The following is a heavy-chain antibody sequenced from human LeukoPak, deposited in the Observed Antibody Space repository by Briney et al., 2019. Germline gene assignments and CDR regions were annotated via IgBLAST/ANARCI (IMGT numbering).Heavy chain of an antibody. CDR1: NGSISSHY. CDR3: ARNERRAQKDTYYAYFYYMDV. Sequence: SETLSLTCTVSNGSISSHYWSWVRQPPGKGLEWIGLIYSSGYTNYNPSLKSRVTISVDTSRNQFSLKLSSATAADTAVYFCARNERRAQKDTYYAYFYYMDVWGKGSTVTVSS. V-gene: IGHV4-59*11. D-gene: IGHD6-25*01. J-gene: IGHJ6*03. CDR2: IYSSGYT.